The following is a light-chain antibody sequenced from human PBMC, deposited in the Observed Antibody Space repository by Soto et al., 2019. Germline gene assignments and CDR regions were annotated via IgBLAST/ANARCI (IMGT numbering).Light chain of an antibody. J-gene: IGKJ4*01. CDR3: QQYDSYPVT. CDR1: QSISSW. V-gene: IGKV1-5*03. CDR2: KAS. Sequence: DIQMTQSPSTLSASVGDRVTITCRASQSISSWLAWYQQKAGKAPKLLIYKASSLESGVPSRFSGSGSGTEFTLTISSLQPDDFATYYCQQYDSYPVTFGGGTKVEIK.